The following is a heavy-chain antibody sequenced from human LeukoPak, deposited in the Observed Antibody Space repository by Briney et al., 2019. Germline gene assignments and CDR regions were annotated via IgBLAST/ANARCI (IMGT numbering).Heavy chain of an antibody. CDR3: ARALPTTYYYYYYMDV. D-gene: IGHD4-17*01. J-gene: IGHJ6*03. CDR2: MNPNSGNT. CDR1: GYTFTSYD. Sequence: ASVKVSCKASGYTFTSYDINWVRQATGQGLEWMGWMNPNSGNTGYAQKLKGRVTITRNTSISTAYMELSSLRSEDTAVYYCARALPTTYYYYYYMDVWGKGTTVTVSS. V-gene: IGHV1-8*03.